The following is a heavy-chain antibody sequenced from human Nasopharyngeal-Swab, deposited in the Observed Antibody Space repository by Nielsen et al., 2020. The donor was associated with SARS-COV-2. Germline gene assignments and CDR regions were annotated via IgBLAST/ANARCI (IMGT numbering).Heavy chain of an antibody. D-gene: IGHD6-13*01. CDR2: IDWDDDK. J-gene: IGHJ4*02. CDR3: ARILSSSSWTYYFDY. V-gene: IGHV2-70*11. Sequence: SGSTLVKPTQTLTLTCTFSGFSLSTSGMCVSWIRQPPGKALEWLARIDWDDDKYYSTSLKTRLTISKDTSKNQVVLTMTNMDPVDTATYYCARILSSSSWTYYFDYWGQGTLVTVSS. CDR1: GFSLSTSGMC.